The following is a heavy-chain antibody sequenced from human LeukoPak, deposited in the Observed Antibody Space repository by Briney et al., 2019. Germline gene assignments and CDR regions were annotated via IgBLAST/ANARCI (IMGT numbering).Heavy chain of an antibody. CDR1: GFTFSSYS. J-gene: IGHJ4*02. V-gene: IGHV3-21*01. Sequence: GGSLRLSCAASGFTFSSYSMNWVRQAPGKGLEWVSSISSSSSYIYYADSVKGRFTISRDNAKNSLYLQMNSLRAEDTAVYYCARSPGGNDVHYWGQGTLVTVSS. CDR3: ARSPGGNDVHY. D-gene: IGHD4-23*01. CDR2: ISSSSSYI.